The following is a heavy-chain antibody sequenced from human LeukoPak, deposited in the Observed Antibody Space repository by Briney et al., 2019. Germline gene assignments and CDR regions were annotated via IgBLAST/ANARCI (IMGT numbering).Heavy chain of an antibody. CDR3: AELGITMIGGV. CDR1: GFTFSSYE. Sequence: GGSLRLSCAASGFTFSSYEMNWVRQAPGKGLEWVSYISSSGSTIYYADSVKGRFTISRDNAKNSLYLKMNSLRAEDTAVYYCAELGITMIGGVWGKGPTVTISS. J-gene: IGHJ6*04. V-gene: IGHV3-48*03. CDR2: ISSSGSTI. D-gene: IGHD3-10*02.